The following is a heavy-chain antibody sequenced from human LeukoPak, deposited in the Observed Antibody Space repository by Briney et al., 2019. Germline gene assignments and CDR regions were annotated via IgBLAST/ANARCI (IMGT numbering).Heavy chain of an antibody. V-gene: IGHV4-34*01. Sequence: SETLSLTCAVYGGSFSSYYWSWIRQPPGKGLEWIGQINHSGSTNYNPSLKSRVIISLDGSKNLLSLELSSVTAADTAVYYCVRHSGWYFGYWGQGTLVTVSS. CDR2: INHSGST. CDR1: GGSFSSYY. CDR3: VRHSGWYFGY. J-gene: IGHJ4*02. D-gene: IGHD6-19*01.